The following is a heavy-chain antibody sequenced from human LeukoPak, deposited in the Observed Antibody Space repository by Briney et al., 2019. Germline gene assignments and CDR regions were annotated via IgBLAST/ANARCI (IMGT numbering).Heavy chain of an antibody. Sequence: SETLSLTCTVSGGSISNYYWNWIRQPPGKGLEWIGYIYYGGTTNYNPSLKSRVTMSVDTSKRQVSLKLSSVTAADTAIYYCARDGVLAPAATSGVGSSHYYYYMDVWGKGTTVTISS. V-gene: IGHV4-59*12. J-gene: IGHJ6*03. D-gene: IGHD2-2*01. CDR3: ARDGVLAPAATSGVGSSHYYYYMDV. CDR1: GGSISNYY. CDR2: IYYGGTT.